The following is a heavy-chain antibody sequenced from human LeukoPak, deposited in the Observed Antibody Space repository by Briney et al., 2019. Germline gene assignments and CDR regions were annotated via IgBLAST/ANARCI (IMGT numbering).Heavy chain of an antibody. D-gene: IGHD6-19*01. J-gene: IGHJ4*02. Sequence: SVKVSCKASGGTFSSYAISWVRQAPGQGLEWMGGIIPIFGTANYAQKFQGRVTITADKSTSTAYMELSSLRSEDTAVYYCVSSLAVAGTEADYWGQGTLVTVSS. CDR1: GGTFSSYA. V-gene: IGHV1-69*06. CDR3: VSSLAVAGTEADY. CDR2: IIPIFGTA.